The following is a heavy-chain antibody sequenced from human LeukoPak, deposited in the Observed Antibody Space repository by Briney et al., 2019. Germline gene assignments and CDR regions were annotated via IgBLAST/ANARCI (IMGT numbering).Heavy chain of an antibody. CDR1: GFSFSSYN. CDR3: ARDPYSGTYSPGVYYYYMDV. CDR2: ITSSSSYT. Sequence: KAGGSLRLSCAASGFSFSSYNMNWVRQAPGKGLEWVSSITSSSSYTFYADSVKGRFTISRDNSKSSLYLQMNSLTADDTAVYYCARDPYSGTYSPGVYYYYMDVWGKGTTVTVSS. J-gene: IGHJ6*03. D-gene: IGHD1-26*01. V-gene: IGHV3-21*06.